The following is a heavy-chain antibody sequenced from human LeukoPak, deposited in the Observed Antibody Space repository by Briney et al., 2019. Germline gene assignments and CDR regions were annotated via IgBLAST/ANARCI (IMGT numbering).Heavy chain of an antibody. D-gene: IGHD3-3*01. CDR3: AKMEGQRLYDYCMDV. Sequence: GGSLRLSCAASGFAFSNFAMSWVRQAPGKGLEWVSAMSGSGCYTYYVESVKGRFTISRDSSKNTLYLHMNSLRDDDTAVYYCAKMEGQRLYDYCMDVWGRGTTVTVSS. CDR2: MSGSGCYT. J-gene: IGHJ6*03. CDR1: GFAFSNFA. V-gene: IGHV3-23*01.